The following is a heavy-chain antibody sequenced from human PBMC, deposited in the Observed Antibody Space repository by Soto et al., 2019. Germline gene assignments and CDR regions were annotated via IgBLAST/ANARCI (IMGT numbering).Heavy chain of an antibody. Sequence: EVQLLESGGGLVQPGGSLRLSCAASGFTFSSYAMSWVRQAPGKGLEWVSAISGSGGSTYYADSVKGRFTISRDNSKNTLYLQRNSLRAGDTAVYYCAKGGTGYSYGPGGFFAYGGQGPLVTVSS. CDR1: GFTFSSYA. CDR3: AKGGTGYSYGPGGFFAY. V-gene: IGHV3-23*01. J-gene: IGHJ4*02. CDR2: ISGSGGST. D-gene: IGHD5-18*01.